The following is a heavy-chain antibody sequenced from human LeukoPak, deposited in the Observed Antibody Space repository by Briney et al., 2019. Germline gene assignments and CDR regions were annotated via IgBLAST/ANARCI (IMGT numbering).Heavy chain of an antibody. CDR1: GFTFGDYA. J-gene: IGHJ3*02. D-gene: IGHD3-3*01. V-gene: IGHV3-49*04. CDR3: TRFTIFGVVDVFDI. Sequence: PGRSLRLSCTASGFTFGDYAMSWVRQAPGKGLEWVGFIRSKLYGGATEYAASVKGRFTTSRDDSKSIAYLQMNSLKTEDTAVYYCTRFTIFGVVDVFDIWGQGTMVTVSS. CDR2: IRSKLYGGAT.